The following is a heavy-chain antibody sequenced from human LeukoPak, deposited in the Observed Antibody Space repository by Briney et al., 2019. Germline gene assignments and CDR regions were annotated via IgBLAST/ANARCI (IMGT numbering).Heavy chain of an antibody. Sequence: SETLSLTCTVSGGSISSSSYYWGWIRQPPGKGLEWIGSIYYSGSTYYHPSLKSRVTISVDTSKNQFSLKLSSVTAADTAVYYCARHVPLGYCSSTSCYPSWFDPWGQGTLVTVSS. CDR2: IYYSGST. CDR1: GGSISSSSYY. CDR3: ARHVPLGYCSSTSCYPSWFDP. V-gene: IGHV4-39*01. J-gene: IGHJ5*02. D-gene: IGHD2-2*01.